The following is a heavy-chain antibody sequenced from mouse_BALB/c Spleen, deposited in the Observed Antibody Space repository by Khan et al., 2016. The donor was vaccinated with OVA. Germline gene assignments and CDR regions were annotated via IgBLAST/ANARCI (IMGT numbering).Heavy chain of an antibody. D-gene: IGHD2-4*01. Sequence: QVQLKESGPGLVQCSQSLSITCTVSAFSLNNYSVHWVRQSPGKGLEWLGVIWSAGSTDYNAAFLSRMTISKDNSRNQIFFRMNSLQPNDTAIYYWARRGYDYGRGALFAYWGQGTLVTVSA. J-gene: IGHJ3*01. CDR2: IWSAGST. CDR3: ARRGYDYGRGALFAY. CDR1: AFSLNNYS. V-gene: IGHV2-2*02.